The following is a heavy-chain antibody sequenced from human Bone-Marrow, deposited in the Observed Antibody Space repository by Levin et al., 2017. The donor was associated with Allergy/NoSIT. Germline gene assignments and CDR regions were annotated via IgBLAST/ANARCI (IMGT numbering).Heavy chain of an antibody. CDR3: AQDRHVAVSLFHI. J-gene: IGHJ3*02. CDR1: GFTFSSYA. CDR2: IRGSDDTT. Sequence: GESLKISCAASGFTFSSYAMSWVRQAPGKGLEWVSAIRGSDDTTYYIDSVKGRFTISRDNSKNTLYLQMNSLRAEDTGVYFCAQDRHVAVSLFHIWGQGTTVIVSS. V-gene: IGHV3-23*01. D-gene: IGHD2-15*01.